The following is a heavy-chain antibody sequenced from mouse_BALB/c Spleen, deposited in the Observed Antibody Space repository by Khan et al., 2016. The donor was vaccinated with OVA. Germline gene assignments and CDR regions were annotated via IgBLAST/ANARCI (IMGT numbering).Heavy chain of an antibody. CDR1: GFTFSSYT. Sequence: EVELVESGGGLVKPGGSLKLSCAASGFTFSSYTMSWVRQTPEKRLEWVATISSGGDNTYYPDSVKGRFTISRDNAKNNLYLQMSSLRSEDTALYYCARSNYGNFAHWGQGTLGTVSA. J-gene: IGHJ3*01. CDR2: ISSGGDNT. V-gene: IGHV5-9*03. CDR3: ARSNYGNFAH. D-gene: IGHD2-1*01.